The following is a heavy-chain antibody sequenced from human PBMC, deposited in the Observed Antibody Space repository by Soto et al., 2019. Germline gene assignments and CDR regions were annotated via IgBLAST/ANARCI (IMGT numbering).Heavy chain of an antibody. Sequence: VKVSCKASGGTFSSYAISWVRQAPGQGLEWMEGIIPIFGTANYAQKFQGRVTITADESTSTAYMELSSLRSEDTAVYYCARVGLVEDIVVVPAADYYYYGMDVWGQGTTVTVSS. V-gene: IGHV1-69*13. CDR2: IIPIFGTA. D-gene: IGHD2-2*01. CDR3: ARVGLVEDIVVVPAADYYYYGMDV. J-gene: IGHJ6*02. CDR1: GGTFSSYA.